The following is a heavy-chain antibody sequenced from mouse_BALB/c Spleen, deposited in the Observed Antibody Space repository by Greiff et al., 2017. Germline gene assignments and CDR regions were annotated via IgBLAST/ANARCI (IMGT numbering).Heavy chain of an antibody. CDR3: ARGTYYFDY. Sequence: EVKLVESGGGLVKPGGSLKLSCAASGFTFSSYAMSWVRQTPEKRLEWVASISSGGSTYYPDSVKGRFTISRDNARNILYLQMSSLKSEDTALYYCARGTYYFDYWGQGTTLTVSS. J-gene: IGHJ2*01. CDR1: GFTFSSYA. V-gene: IGHV5-6-5*01. CDR2: ISSGGST.